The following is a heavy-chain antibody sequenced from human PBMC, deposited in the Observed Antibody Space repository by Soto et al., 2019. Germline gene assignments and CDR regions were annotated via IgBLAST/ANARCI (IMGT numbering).Heavy chain of an antibody. Sequence: EVQLLESGGGLVQPGGSLRLSCAASGFTFSSYAMSWVRQAPGKGLEWVSAISGSGGSTYYADSVKGRFTISRDNSKTTRDQQMNSLRAEDTAVYYCAKCYSDSSGYYDDWYFDLWGRGTLVTVSS. V-gene: IGHV3-23*01. CDR2: ISGSGGST. D-gene: IGHD3-22*01. J-gene: IGHJ2*01. CDR3: AKCYSDSSGYYDDWYFDL. CDR1: GFTFSSYA.